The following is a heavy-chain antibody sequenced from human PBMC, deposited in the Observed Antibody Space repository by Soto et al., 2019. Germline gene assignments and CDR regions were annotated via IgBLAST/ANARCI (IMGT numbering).Heavy chain of an antibody. V-gene: IGHV3-23*01. J-gene: IGHJ3*02. CDR3: AKEDIVVPAAKPDAFDI. D-gene: IGHD2-2*01. Sequence: EVQLLESGGGLVQPGGSLRLSCAASGFTFSSYAMSWVRQAPGKGLEWVSAISGSGGSTYYADSVKGRFTISRDNSKNTLYLQMNSLRAEDTAVYYCAKEDIVVPAAKPDAFDIWGQGTMVTVSS. CDR2: ISGSGGST. CDR1: GFTFSSYA.